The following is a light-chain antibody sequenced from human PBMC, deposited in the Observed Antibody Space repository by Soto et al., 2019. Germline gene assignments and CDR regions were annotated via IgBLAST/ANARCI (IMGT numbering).Light chain of an antibody. CDR2: DVS. V-gene: IGLV2-14*01. CDR3: SSYTSSSTLYV. Sequence: ALTQPASVSGSPGQSLTISCTGTSSDVGGYNYVSWYQQHPGKAPKLMIYDVSNRPSGVSNRFSGSKSGNTASLTISGLQAEDEADYYCSSYTSSSTLYVFGTGTKVTVL. J-gene: IGLJ1*01. CDR1: SSDVGGYNY.